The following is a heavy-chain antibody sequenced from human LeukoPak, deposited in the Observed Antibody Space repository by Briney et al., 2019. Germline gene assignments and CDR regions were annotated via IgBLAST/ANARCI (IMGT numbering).Heavy chain of an antibody. Sequence: GGSLRLSCAASGFTFSSHGMYWVRQAPGKGLEWVALIWYDGSKKNYADSVKGRFTISRDNSKNTLYLQMNSLRAEDTAVYYCAKGIYSSGWSYFDYWGHGTLVTVSS. CDR2: IWYDGSKK. V-gene: IGHV3-33*06. J-gene: IGHJ4*01. D-gene: IGHD6-19*01. CDR1: GFTFSSHG. CDR3: AKGIYSSGWSYFDY.